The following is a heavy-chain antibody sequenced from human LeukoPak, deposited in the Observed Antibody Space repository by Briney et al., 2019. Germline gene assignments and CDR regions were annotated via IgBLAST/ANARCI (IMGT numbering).Heavy chain of an antibody. CDR2: INHSGST. Sequence: SQTVSLTCAVYGASFSGYYWSWVRHPPRKGLEWIGEINHSGSTHYTPSLKRRVTISVDTSKNQFSLQLSSVTAADTAVYYCARDSPPYDILTGYYDYYYYFNMDVWGKGTTVTISS. J-gene: IGHJ6*03. V-gene: IGHV4-34*01. D-gene: IGHD3-9*01. CDR3: ARDSPPYDILTGYYDYYYYFNMDV. CDR1: GASFSGYY.